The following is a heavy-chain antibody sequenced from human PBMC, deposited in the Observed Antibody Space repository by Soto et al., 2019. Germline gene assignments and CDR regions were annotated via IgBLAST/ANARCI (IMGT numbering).Heavy chain of an antibody. J-gene: IGHJ6*02. CDR3: ARELGSEYYYYGRDV. Sequence: WASVKVSCKASGYTFTGYYMHWVRQAPGQGLEWMGWINPNSGGTNYAQKFQGRVTMTRDTSISTAYMELSRLRSDDTAVYYCARELGSEYYYYGRDVWGQGTTVTVSS. CDR2: INPNSGGT. V-gene: IGHV1-2*02. CDR1: GYTFTGYY. D-gene: IGHD1-26*01.